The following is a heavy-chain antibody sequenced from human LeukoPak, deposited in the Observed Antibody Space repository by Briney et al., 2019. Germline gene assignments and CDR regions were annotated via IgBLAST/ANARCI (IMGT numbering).Heavy chain of an antibody. CDR3: ARGSYGAVDY. V-gene: IGHV3-48*02. CDR1: GVTFSSYS. Sequence: PGGSLRLSCAASGVTFSSYSINWVRQAPEKGLEWVSYISSFSSTIYYADSVKGRFTISRDNAKNSLYLQMNSLRYEDTAVYYCARGSYGAVDYWGQGTLVTISS. J-gene: IGHJ4*02. CDR2: ISSFSSTI. D-gene: IGHD4/OR15-4a*01.